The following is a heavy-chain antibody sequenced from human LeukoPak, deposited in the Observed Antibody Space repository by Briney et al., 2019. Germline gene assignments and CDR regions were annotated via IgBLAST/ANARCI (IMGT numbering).Heavy chain of an antibody. CDR3: ARGRYYGMDV. V-gene: IGHV3-7*04. CDR1: GFTFSIYW. CDR2: INQDGSQK. Sequence: GGSLRLSCAASGFTFSIYWMSWVRQAPGKGLEWVANINQDGSQKYYVDSVKGRFTISRDNAKNTLYLQMNSLRAEDTAVYYCARGRYYGMDVWGQGTTVTVSS. J-gene: IGHJ6*02.